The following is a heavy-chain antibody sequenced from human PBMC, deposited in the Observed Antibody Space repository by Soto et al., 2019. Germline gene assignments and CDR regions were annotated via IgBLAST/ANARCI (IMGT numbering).Heavy chain of an antibody. J-gene: IGHJ4*02. CDR2: ISWNSGII. D-gene: IGHD5-18*01. V-gene: IGHV3-9*01. Sequence: GGCMGLACAASGVPFDDDAMHWVRPAPGKGLEWVSGISWNSGIIDYADSVKGRFTISRDNAKNSLYLQMNSLRAEDTALYYCAKGYSYGVLEPLGYWGQGTLVTVSS. CDR3: AKGYSYGVLEPLGY. CDR1: GVPFDDDA.